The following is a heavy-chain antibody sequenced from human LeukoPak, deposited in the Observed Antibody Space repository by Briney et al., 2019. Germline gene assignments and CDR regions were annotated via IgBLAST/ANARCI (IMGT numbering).Heavy chain of an antibody. Sequence: PETLSLTCTVSGGSISGYYWSWIRQPPGKGLEWIGYIYYSGSTNYNPSLKSRVTISVDTSKNQFSLKLSSVTAADTAVYYCARGCSAGTPNNWFDSWGQGTLVTVSS. D-gene: IGHD6-13*01. CDR2: IYYSGST. CDR3: ARGCSAGTPNNWFDS. V-gene: IGHV4-59*01. J-gene: IGHJ5*01. CDR1: GGSISGYY.